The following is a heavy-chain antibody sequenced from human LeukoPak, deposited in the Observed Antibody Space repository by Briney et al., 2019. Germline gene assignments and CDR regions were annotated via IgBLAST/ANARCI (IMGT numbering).Heavy chain of an antibody. CDR1: GYSISSGYY. CDR3: ARQNAYYYHIDV. D-gene: IGHD3-10*01. Sequence: PSETLSLTCAVSGYSISSGYYWGWIRQPPGKGLEWIGSIYHTGITYYNPSLKSRVTISLDKSRNQFSLNLNSVTASDTAMYYCARQNAYYYHIDVWGKGTTVTVSS. CDR2: IYHTGIT. J-gene: IGHJ6*03. V-gene: IGHV4-38-2*01.